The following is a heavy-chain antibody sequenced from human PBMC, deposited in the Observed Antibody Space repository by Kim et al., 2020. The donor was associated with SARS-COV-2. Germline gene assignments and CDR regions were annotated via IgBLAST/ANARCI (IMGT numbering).Heavy chain of an antibody. V-gene: IGHV1-46*01. D-gene: IGHD3-3*01. J-gene: IGHJ4*02. CDR3: ARPDFWSGYYTLDY. Sequence: AQKFEGRVTMTRDTSTSTVYMELSSLRSEDTAVYYCARPDFWSGYYTLDYWGQGTLVTVSS.